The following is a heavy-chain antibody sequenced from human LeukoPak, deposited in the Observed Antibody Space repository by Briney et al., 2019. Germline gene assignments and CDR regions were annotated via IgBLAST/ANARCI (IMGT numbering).Heavy chain of an antibody. Sequence: GVSLRLSCAASGFTFSSYAMSWVRQAPGKGLEWVSAISGSGVSTYYADSVKGRFTISRDNSKNTLYLQMNSLRAEDTAVYYCAKRLGITVAGSRGHYYFDYWGQGTLVTVSP. V-gene: IGHV3-23*01. CDR3: AKRLGITVAGSRGHYYFDY. D-gene: IGHD6-19*01. CDR2: ISGSGVST. J-gene: IGHJ4*02. CDR1: GFTFSSYA.